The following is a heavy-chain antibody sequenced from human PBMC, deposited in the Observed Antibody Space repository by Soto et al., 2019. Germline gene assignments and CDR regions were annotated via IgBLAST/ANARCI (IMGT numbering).Heavy chain of an antibody. Sequence: GASVKVSCKTSGYTFTAYGLAWLRQAPGQRPEWMGWVSTNNADTNYAQKFQGRVTMTTETSTRTTYMVLRSLRSDDTAVYYCARELNTDPSAYYSFAYWGQGTLVTVSS. CDR1: GYTFTAYG. J-gene: IGHJ4*02. CDR3: ARELNTDPSAYYSFAY. D-gene: IGHD3-22*01. V-gene: IGHV1-18*01. CDR2: VSTNNADT.